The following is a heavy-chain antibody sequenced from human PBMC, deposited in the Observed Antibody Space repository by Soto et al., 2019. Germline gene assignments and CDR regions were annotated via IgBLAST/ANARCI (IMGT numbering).Heavy chain of an antibody. D-gene: IGHD1-26*01. CDR3: ARIGSSTFDY. CDR1: GFTVSSNY. CDR2: IYSGGST. V-gene: IGHV3-53*01. Sequence: PWGSLRLSCAASGFTVSSNYMSWVRQAPGKGLEWVSVIYSGGSTYYADSVKDRFTISRDNSKNTLYLQMNSLRAEDTAVYYCARIGSSTFDYWGQGTLVTVSS. J-gene: IGHJ4*02.